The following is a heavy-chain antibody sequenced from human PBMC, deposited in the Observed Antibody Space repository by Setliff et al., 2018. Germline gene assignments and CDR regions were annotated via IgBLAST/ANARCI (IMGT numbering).Heavy chain of an antibody. D-gene: IGHD3-3*01. J-gene: IGHJ4*02. Sequence: PGGSLRLSCAASGFTFSSYWMSWVRQAPGKGLEWVAVISYDGSNQYYADSVKGRFTVSRDNSKNTLSLQMYSLRTEDTALYYCARERHLLSTVVIFGLFDFWGQGALVTVSS. V-gene: IGHV3-30*03. CDR1: GFTFSSYW. CDR3: ARERHLLSTVVIFGLFDF. CDR2: ISYDGSNQ.